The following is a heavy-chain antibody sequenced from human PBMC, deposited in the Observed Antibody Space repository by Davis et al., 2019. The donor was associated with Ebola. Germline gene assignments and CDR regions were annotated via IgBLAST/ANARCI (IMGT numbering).Heavy chain of an antibody. CDR3: ARDDKVMHFDY. Sequence: ASVKVSCKASGFTFTGYYMHWVRQAPGQGPEWMGCISLNSGSTKYSHKFQGRVTMTRDTSVKTAHMELSGLMSDDTAVYYCARDDKVMHFDYWGQGTLVTVSS. J-gene: IGHJ4*02. D-gene: IGHD3-16*01. CDR1: GFTFTGYY. V-gene: IGHV1-2*02. CDR2: ISLNSGST.